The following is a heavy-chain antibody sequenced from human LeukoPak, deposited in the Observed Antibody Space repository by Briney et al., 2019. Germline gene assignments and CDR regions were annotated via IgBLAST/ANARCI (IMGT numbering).Heavy chain of an antibody. D-gene: IGHD3-16*01. Sequence: GGSLRLSCAASGFTFSDLYMDWVRQAPGKGLEWVGRTGNKVNSYTTQYAASVKGRFTISRDDSKNSLNLQMNSLKTEDTAVYYCARDLLGTRSIWGQGTMVTVSS. CDR1: GFTFSDLY. CDR2: TGNKVNSYTT. CDR3: ARDLLGTRSI. J-gene: IGHJ3*02. V-gene: IGHV3-72*01.